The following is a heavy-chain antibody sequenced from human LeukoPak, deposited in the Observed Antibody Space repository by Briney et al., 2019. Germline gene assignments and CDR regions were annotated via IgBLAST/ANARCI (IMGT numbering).Heavy chain of an antibody. V-gene: IGHV4-59*02. CDR3: VQVRLAGLFDP. CDR2: IHDSGSA. CDR1: GASVSAYY. J-gene: IGHJ5*02. D-gene: IGHD3-3*02. Sequence: SKTLSLTCTVSGASVSAYYWTWIRQPPGKRLEWLGYIHDSGSANYNSSLNSRLTMSLDASKNQFSLKLSSVSAADTAVYYCVQVRLAGLFDPWGQGTLVTVSS.